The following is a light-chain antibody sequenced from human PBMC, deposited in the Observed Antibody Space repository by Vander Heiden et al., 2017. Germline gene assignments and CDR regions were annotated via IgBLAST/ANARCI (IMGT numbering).Light chain of an antibody. CDR1: QNIHSW. J-gene: IGKJ1*01. CDR2: KAS. V-gene: IGKV1-5*03. Sequence: DIQMTKSPSTLSADAGDRVTITCRASQNIHSWLAWYQQKPGKDPKLLIYKASNVESGGPSRFAGSGSETEFTLTISSLQPDDFATYYCQQHNTFPWTFGHGTRVEVK. CDR3: QQHNTFPWT.